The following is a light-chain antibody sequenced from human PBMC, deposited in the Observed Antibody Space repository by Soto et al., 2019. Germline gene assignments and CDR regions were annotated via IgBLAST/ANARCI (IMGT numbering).Light chain of an antibody. CDR3: NSYTNTSTLGV. CDR2: DVR. V-gene: IGLV2-14*03. Sequence: QSALTQPASVTGSPGQSITISCTGTSSDVGGYDYVSWYQQHPGKAPKLMIYDVRNRPSGVSNRFSGSKSGNTASLTISGLQAEDEADYYCNSYTNTSTLGVFGTGTKLTVL. J-gene: IGLJ1*01. CDR1: SSDVGGYDY.